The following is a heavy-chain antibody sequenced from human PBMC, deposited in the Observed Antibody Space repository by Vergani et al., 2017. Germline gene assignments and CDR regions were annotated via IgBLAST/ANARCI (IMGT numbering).Heavy chain of an antibody. J-gene: IGHJ4*02. CDR3: ARGGIFGDSGRVD. V-gene: IGHV4-34*01. CDR1: GGSFSGYY. Sequence: QVQLQQWGAGLLKPSETLSLTCAVYGGSFSGYYWSWIRQPPGKGLEWIGEINHSGSTNYNPSLKSRGTISVDTSKNQFSLKLSSVTAADTAVYYCARGGIFGDSGRVDWGQGTLVTVSS. CDR2: INHSGST. D-gene: IGHD3-10*01.